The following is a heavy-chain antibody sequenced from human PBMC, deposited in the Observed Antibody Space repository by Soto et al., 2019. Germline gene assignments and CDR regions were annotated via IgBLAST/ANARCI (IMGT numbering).Heavy chain of an antibody. V-gene: IGHV4-31*02. CDR2: IYYSGST. D-gene: IGHD6-13*01. Sequence: SETLSLTCTVSGGSISSGGYYWSWIRQHPGKGLEWIGYIYYSGSTYYNPSLKSRVTISVGTSKNQFSLKLSSVTAADTAVYYCARWGLSSSWYYFDYWGQGTLVTVSS. CDR1: GGSISSGGYY. J-gene: IGHJ4*02. CDR3: ARWGLSSSWYYFDY.